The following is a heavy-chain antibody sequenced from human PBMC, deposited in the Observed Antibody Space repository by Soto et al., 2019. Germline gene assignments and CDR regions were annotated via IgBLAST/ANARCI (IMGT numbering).Heavy chain of an antibody. V-gene: IGHV4-31*03. CDR1: GGSISSGGYY. Sequence: SETLSLTCTVSGGSISSGGYYWSWIRQHPGKGLEWIGYIYYSGSTYYNPSLKSRVTISVDTSKNQFSLKLSSVTAADTAVYYCARPKRYCSGGSCYEVVWYDPWGQGTLVTVSS. CDR2: IYYSGST. J-gene: IGHJ5*02. CDR3: ARPKRYCSGGSCYEVVWYDP. D-gene: IGHD2-15*01.